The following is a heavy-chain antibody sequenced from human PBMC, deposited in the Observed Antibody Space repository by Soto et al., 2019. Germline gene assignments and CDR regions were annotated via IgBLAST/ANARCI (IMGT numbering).Heavy chain of an antibody. J-gene: IGHJ6*03. V-gene: IGHV3-21*01. D-gene: IGHD5-12*01. Sequence: GKGLEWVSSISSSSDYTYYADSVKGRFTISRDNARSSLYLQMNSLRAEDTAVYYCARGLVASTNYYYYYMDVWGKGTTVTVSS. CDR2: ISSSSDYT. CDR3: ARGLVASTNYYYYYMDV.